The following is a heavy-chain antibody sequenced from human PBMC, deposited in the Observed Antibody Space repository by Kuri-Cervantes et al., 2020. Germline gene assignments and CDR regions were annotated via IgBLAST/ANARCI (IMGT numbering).Heavy chain of an antibody. J-gene: IGHJ2*01. CDR1: GFTFSSYS. CDR3: AKDAGSYGLWYFDL. V-gene: IGHV3-21*01. D-gene: IGHD5-18*01. Sequence: GESLKISCAASGFTFSSYSMNWVRQAPGKGLEWVSSISSGRGYIYSADSLKGRFTVSRDNSKNTLYLQMNSLRAEDTAVYYCAKDAGSYGLWYFDLWGRGTLVTVSS. CDR2: ISSGRGYI.